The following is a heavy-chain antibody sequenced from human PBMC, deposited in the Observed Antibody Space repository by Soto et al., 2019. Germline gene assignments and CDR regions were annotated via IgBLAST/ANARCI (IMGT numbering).Heavy chain of an antibody. CDR1: GGSISSSSYY. CDR3: ARGSEEPPFDY. D-gene: IGHD1-26*01. Sequence: SETLSLTCTVSGGSISSSSYYWGWIRQPPGKGLEWIGSIYYSGSTYYNPSLKSRVTISVDTSKNQFSLKLSSVTAADTAVYYCARGSEEPPFDYWGQGTLVTGLL. CDR2: IYYSGST. V-gene: IGHV4-39*01. J-gene: IGHJ4*02.